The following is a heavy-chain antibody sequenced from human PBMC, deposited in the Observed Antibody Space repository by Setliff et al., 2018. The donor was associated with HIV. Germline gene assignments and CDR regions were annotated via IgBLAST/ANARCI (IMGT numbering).Heavy chain of an antibody. Sequence: GGSLRLSCAASGFTFSSYAMNWVRQAPGKGLEWVSAISGSGTSIYYADSVKGRFTISRDNAKKLVYLQMNSLRAEDTAIYYCARDRASSGYYARFDHWGQGTLVTVSS. J-gene: IGHJ4*02. D-gene: IGHD3-22*01. V-gene: IGHV3-21*01. CDR2: ISGSGTSI. CDR3: ARDRASSGYYARFDH. CDR1: GFTFSSYA.